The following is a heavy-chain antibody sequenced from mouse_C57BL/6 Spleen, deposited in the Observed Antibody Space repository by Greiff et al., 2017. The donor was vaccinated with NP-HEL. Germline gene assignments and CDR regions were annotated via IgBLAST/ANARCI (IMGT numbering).Heavy chain of an antibody. CDR1: GYAFTNYL. Sequence: VQLQQSGAELVRPGTSVKVSCKASGYAFTNYLIEWVKQRPGQGLEWIGVINPGSGGTNYNEKFKGKATLTADKSSSTAYMQLSSLTSEDSAVYFCARGTMITSYYAMDYWGQGTSVTVSS. D-gene: IGHD2-4*01. CDR3: ARGTMITSYYAMDY. CDR2: INPGSGGT. V-gene: IGHV1-54*01. J-gene: IGHJ4*01.